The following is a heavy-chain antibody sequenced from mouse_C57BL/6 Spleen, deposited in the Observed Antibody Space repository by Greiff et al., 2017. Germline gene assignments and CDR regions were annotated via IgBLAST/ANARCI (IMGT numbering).Heavy chain of an antibody. CDR1: GYTFTSYW. J-gene: IGHJ4*01. CDR2: IDPSDSYT. V-gene: IGHV1-59*01. Sequence: QVQLQQPGAELVRPGTSVKLSCKASGYTFTSYWMHCVKQRPGQGLEWIGVIDPSDSYTNYNQKFKGKATLTVDTSSSTAYMQLSSLTSEDSAVYYCARKGLGYYYAMDYWGQGTSVTVSS. CDR3: ARKGLGYYYAMDY. D-gene: IGHD3-1*01.